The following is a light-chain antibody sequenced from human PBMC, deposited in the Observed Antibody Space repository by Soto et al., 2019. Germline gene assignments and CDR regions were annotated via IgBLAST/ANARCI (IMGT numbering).Light chain of an antibody. CDR3: QQYSHLIT. V-gene: IGKV1-33*01. Sequence: DIQMTQSPSSLSASVGDRVTITCQASQDISNYLNWYQQKLGKDPKLLIYDESNLETGAPSRFSGSGSGTDFTFTISSLQPEDIATYYCQQYSHLITFGQGTRLEIK. J-gene: IGKJ5*01. CDR1: QDISNY. CDR2: DES.